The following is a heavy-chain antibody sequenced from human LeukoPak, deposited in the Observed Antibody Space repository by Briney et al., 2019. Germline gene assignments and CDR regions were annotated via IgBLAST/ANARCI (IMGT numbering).Heavy chain of an antibody. V-gene: IGHV1-18*01. CDR2: ISVYSGDT. J-gene: IGHJ4*02. Sequence: GASVKVSCKASGYTFSSYGISWVRQAPGQGLEWMGWISVYSGDTKYAQKVQGRVTMTTDTPTSTAYMELRSRTSDDPGVYFCARAPAAGATRVDYWGQGTLVTVSS. CDR3: ARAPAAGATRVDY. D-gene: IGHD6-13*01. CDR1: GYTFSSYG.